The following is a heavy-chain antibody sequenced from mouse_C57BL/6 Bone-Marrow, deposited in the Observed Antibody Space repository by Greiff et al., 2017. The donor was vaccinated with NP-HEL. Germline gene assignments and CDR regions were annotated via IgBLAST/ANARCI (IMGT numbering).Heavy chain of an antibody. CDR2: IYPGDGDT. V-gene: IGHV1-80*01. J-gene: IGHJ2*01. CDR1: GYAFSSYW. CDR3: ARSDYYGRRDFDY. Sequence: VQLQQSGAELVKPGASVKISCKASGYAFSSYWMNWVKQRPGKGLEWIGQIYPGDGDTNYNEKFKGKATLTADKSSSTAYMQLSSLTSEDSAVYFCARSDYYGRRDFDYWGQGTTLTVSS. D-gene: IGHD1-1*01.